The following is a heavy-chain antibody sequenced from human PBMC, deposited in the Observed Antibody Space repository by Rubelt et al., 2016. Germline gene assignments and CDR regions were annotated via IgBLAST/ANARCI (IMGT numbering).Heavy chain of an antibody. Sequence: EVQLVESGGGLVQPGGSLRLSCAASGFTFSSYAMSWVRQAPGKGLEWVGRIRSRANRYETVYAASVRGRVTISRDDSKNTAFLQMNSLKPEDTAVYYCTRLRRDEGDEMDGFDYWGQGTLVTVSS. V-gene: IGHV3-73*01. CDR2: IRSRANRYET. J-gene: IGHJ4*02. D-gene: IGHD5-24*01. CDR1: GFTFSSYA. CDR3: TRLRRDEGDEMDGFDY.